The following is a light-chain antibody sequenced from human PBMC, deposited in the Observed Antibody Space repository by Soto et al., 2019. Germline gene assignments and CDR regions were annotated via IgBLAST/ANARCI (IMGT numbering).Light chain of an antibody. V-gene: IGKV3-11*01. Sequence: EIVLTQSPATLSLSPGERATLSCRASQSVSRYLALYQQKPGQAARLLIYDAYNRATGIPARFSGSGSGTDFTLTISRLEPEDFAVYYCQQRSDWPSTFGGGTKVQIK. CDR2: DAY. J-gene: IGKJ4*01. CDR3: QQRSDWPST. CDR1: QSVSRY.